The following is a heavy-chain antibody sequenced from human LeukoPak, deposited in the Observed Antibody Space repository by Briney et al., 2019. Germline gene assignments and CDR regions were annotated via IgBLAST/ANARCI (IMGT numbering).Heavy chain of an antibody. D-gene: IGHD3-10*01. V-gene: IGHV1-2*02. CDR2: INPNSGGT. CDR1: GYTFTGYY. J-gene: IGHJ4*02. Sequence: GASVKVSCKASGYTFTGYYMHWVRQAPGQGLEWMGWINPNSGGTNYAQKFQGRVTMTRNTSISTAYMELSSLRSEDTAVYYCARGRVLTMVRGVMVYWGQGTLVTVSS. CDR3: ARGRVLTMVRGVMVY.